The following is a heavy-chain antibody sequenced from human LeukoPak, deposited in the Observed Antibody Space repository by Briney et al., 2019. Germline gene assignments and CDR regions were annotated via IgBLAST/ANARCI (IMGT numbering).Heavy chain of an antibody. CDR1: GYTFTSYD. J-gene: IGHJ6*02. V-gene: IGHV1-69*13. CDR3: AREGYSSGWPEPRSYYYYGMDV. D-gene: IGHD6-19*01. CDR2: IIPIFGTA. Sequence: SVKVSCKASGYTFTSYDINWVRQAPGQGLEWMGGIIPIFGTANYAQKFQGRVTITADESTSTAYMELSSLRSEDTAVYYCAREGYSSGWPEPRSYYYYGMDVWGQGTTVTVSS.